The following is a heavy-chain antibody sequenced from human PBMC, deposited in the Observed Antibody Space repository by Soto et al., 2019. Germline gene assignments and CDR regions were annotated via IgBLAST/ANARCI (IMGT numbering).Heavy chain of an antibody. CDR1: GYTFTSYG. J-gene: IGHJ5*02. V-gene: IGHV1-18*01. Sequence: ASVKVSCKASGYTFTSYGISWVRQAPGQGIEWMGWISGYTGNTNYAQKVQGRVTLTTDTSTSTAYMELTSLTPDDTAVYYCARDERGSGSYFGRLNWFDPWGQGTPVTVSS. CDR2: ISGYTGNT. D-gene: IGHD3-10*01. CDR3: ARDERGSGSYFGRLNWFDP.